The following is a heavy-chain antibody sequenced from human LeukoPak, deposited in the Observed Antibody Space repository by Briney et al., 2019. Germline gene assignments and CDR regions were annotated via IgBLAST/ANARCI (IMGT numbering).Heavy chain of an antibody. D-gene: IGHD5-12*01. CDR2: INPNSGGT. J-gene: IGHJ4*02. CDR1: GYTFTGNY. CDR3: ARDRSGYAQRGYFDY. V-gene: IGHV1-2*06. Sequence: ASVKVSCKASGYTFTGNYMHWVRQAPGQGLEWMGRINPNSGGTNYAQKFQGRVTMTRDTSISTAYMELSRLRSDDTAVYYCARDRSGYAQRGYFDYWGQGTLVSVSS.